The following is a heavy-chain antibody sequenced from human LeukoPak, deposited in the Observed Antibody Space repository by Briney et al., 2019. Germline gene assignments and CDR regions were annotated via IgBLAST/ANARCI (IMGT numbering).Heavy chain of an antibody. CDR2: ISGIGGTT. Sequence: GGSLRLSCAASGFTFSSYAMNWVRQAPGKGLEWVSAISGIGGTTYYADSVKGRFTISRDNSKNTLYLQMNSLRAEDTAVYYCAKVTVGATGSDYWGQGTLVTVSS. D-gene: IGHD1-26*01. V-gene: IGHV3-23*01. CDR1: GFTFSSYA. J-gene: IGHJ4*02. CDR3: AKVTVGATGSDY.